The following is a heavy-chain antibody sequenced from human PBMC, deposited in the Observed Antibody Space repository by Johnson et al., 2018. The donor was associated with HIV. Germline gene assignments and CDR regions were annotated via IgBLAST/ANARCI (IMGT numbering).Heavy chain of an antibody. CDR1: GFAVSSNY. V-gene: IGHV3-53*01. D-gene: IGHD2-8*01. CDR2: IYSGSNT. CDR3: ARGMYGDAFDF. J-gene: IGHJ3*01. Sequence: EVQLVESGGGLIQPGGSLRLSCAASGFAVSSNYMSWVRQAPGKGLEWVSVIYSGSNTYYADSVKGRFTISRDNSKNTLYLQMNSLRAEDTAVYYCARGMYGDAFDFWGQGTMVTVSS.